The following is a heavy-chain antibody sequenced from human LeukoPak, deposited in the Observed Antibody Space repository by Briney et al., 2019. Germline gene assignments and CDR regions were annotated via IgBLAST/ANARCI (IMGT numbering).Heavy chain of an antibody. CDR1: GYTFTSYW. V-gene: IGHV5-51*01. CDR3: ARHPRYFDALTRRDYYYYMDV. J-gene: IGHJ6*03. Sequence: GESLKISCKGSGYTFTSYWIGWVRQMPGKGLEWMGIIYPGDSDTRYNPSFQGQVTISADKSISTAYLQWSSLKASDTAMYYCARHPRYFDALTRRDYYYYMDVWGRGTTVTVSS. D-gene: IGHD3-9*01. CDR2: IYPGDSDT.